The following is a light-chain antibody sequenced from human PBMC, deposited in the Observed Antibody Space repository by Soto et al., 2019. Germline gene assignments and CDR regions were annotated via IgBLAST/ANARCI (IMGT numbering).Light chain of an antibody. J-gene: IGLJ1*01. Sequence: SYELTQPPSGSVSPGQTASITCSGDKLGGRFVCWYQQKPGQSPVLVMYEDTKRPSGIPERFSGSNSGNTAILTISGTLAMDEADYYCQAWDSSTAVFGTGTKLTVL. CDR1: KLGGRF. CDR3: QAWDSSTAV. CDR2: EDT. V-gene: IGLV3-1*01.